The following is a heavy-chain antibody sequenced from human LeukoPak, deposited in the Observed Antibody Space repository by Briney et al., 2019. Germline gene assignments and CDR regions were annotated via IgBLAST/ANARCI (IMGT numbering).Heavy chain of an antibody. CDR2: IYTSGST. V-gene: IGHV4-61*02. Sequence: SQTLSLTCTVSGGSISSGSYYWSWIRQPAGKGLEWIGRIYTSGSTNYNPSLKSRVTISVDTSKNQFSLKLSSVTAADTAVYYCARETIFGVVNSFDYWGQGTLVTASS. CDR3: ARETIFGVVNSFDY. D-gene: IGHD3-3*01. J-gene: IGHJ4*02. CDR1: GGSISSGSYY.